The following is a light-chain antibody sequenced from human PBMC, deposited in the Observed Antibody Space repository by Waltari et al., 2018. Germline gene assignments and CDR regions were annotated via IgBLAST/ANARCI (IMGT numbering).Light chain of an antibody. CDR2: DVT. CDR3: SSYTITTTWV. CDR1: SSDIGRYDF. Sequence: QSALTQPASVSGSPGQSITISCTGTSSDIGRYDFVSWYQQHPGKAPKLIIYDVTNRPSGLSHRFSGSKSGNTASLTISGLQAEDEADYYCSSYTITTTWVFGGGTRLTVL. J-gene: IGLJ3*02. V-gene: IGLV2-14*03.